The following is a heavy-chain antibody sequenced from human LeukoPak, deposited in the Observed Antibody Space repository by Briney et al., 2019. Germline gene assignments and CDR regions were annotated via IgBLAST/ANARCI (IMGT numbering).Heavy chain of an antibody. Sequence: SETLSLTCTVSGASISSYYWCWIRQPPGKGLEWIGDIYYSGSIKYNPSLKSRVTMSVDTSKNQFSLKLSSVTAADTAIYYCARGSNFYYFDYWGQGTLVTVSS. D-gene: IGHD1-26*01. CDR3: ARGSNFYYFDY. CDR1: GASISSYY. V-gene: IGHV4-59*01. CDR2: IYYSGSI. J-gene: IGHJ4*02.